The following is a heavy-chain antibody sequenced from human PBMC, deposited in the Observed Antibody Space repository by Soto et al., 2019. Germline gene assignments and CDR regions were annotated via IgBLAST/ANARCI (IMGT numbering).Heavy chain of an antibody. D-gene: IGHD3-9*01. CDR3: AKVRGLDYDILTGPMGGMDV. V-gene: IGHV3-23*01. CDR2: ISGSGGST. J-gene: IGHJ6*02. Sequence: EVQLLESGGGLVQPGGSLRLSCAASGFTFSSYVMSWVRQAPGKGLEWVSAISGSGGSTYYADSVKGRFTISRDNSKNTLYLQMNSLRAEDTAVYYCAKVRGLDYDILTGPMGGMDVWGQGTTVTVSS. CDR1: GFTFSSYV.